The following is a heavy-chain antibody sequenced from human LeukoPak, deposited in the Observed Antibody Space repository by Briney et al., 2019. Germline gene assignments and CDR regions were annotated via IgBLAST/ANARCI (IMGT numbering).Heavy chain of an antibody. Sequence: PGGSLRLSCAASGFTFDDYDMHWIRQAPGKGLEWVSGISWNSGSIGYADSVKGRFTISRDNAKNSLYLQMNSLRAEDTALYYCAKAQSSGYYSPIDYWGQGTLVTVSS. J-gene: IGHJ4*02. CDR2: ISWNSGSI. D-gene: IGHD3-22*01. V-gene: IGHV3-9*01. CDR3: AKAQSSGYYSPIDY. CDR1: GFTFDDYD.